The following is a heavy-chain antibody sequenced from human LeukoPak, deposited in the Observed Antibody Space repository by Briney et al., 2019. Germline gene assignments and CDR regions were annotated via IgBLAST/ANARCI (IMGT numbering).Heavy chain of an antibody. V-gene: IGHV4-31*03. D-gene: IGHD6-13*01. CDR1: GGSISSGGYY. J-gene: IGHJ4*02. CDR2: IYYSGST. CDR3: ARSKGIAAAGNNFDY. Sequence: SQTLSLTCTVSGGSISSGGYYWSWIRQHPGKGLEWIGYIYYSGSTYYNPSLKSRVTISVDTSKNQFSLKLSSVTAADTAVYYCARSKGIAAAGNNFDYRGQGTLVTVSS.